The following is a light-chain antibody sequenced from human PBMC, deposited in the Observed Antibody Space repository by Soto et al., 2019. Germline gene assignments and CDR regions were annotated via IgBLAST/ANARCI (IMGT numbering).Light chain of an antibody. CDR2: EVS. CDR3: CSYAGSSTFVV. V-gene: IGLV2-23*02. CDR1: SSDVGSYNL. J-gene: IGLJ2*01. Sequence: QSALTQPASVSGSPGHSITISCTGTSSDVGSYNLVSWYQQHPGKAPKLMIYEVSKRPSGVSNRFSGSKSVNTASLTISGLQAEDEADYYCCSYAGSSTFVVFGGGTKVTVL.